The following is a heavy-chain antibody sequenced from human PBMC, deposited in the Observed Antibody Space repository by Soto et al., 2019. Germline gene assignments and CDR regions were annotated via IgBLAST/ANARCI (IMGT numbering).Heavy chain of an antibody. V-gene: IGHV1-2*02. CDR1: GYSFTGYY. CDR2: INPNSGDT. D-gene: IGHD5-12*01. CDR3: STPDIVATITSDH. Sequence: VSVKVSCKGFGYSFTGYYRHWLRQAPGQGLEWMGWINPNSGDTNYAQKFQGRVTMTRDTSINTAYMELSTLRSDDTAMYYCSTPDIVATITSDHWGQGTLVTVSS. J-gene: IGHJ4*02.